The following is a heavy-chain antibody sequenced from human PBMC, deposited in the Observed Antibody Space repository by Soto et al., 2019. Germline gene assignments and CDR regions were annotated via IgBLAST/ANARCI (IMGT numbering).Heavy chain of an antibody. CDR3: ARDSEDSYDYYGMDV. CDR2: IYYSGST. Sequence: PSETLSLTCTVSGGSINYYYWSWIRRPPGKALEWIGYIYYSGSTNYNPSLKSRVTISVDTSKTQLSLKLSSVTAADTAVYYCARDSEDSYDYYGMDVWGQETTVTVS. J-gene: IGHJ6*02. V-gene: IGHV4-59*01. CDR1: GGSINYYY.